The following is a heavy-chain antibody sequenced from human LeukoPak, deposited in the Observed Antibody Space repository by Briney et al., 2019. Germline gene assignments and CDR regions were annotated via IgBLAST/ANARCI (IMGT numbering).Heavy chain of an antibody. J-gene: IGHJ3*02. CDR3: ARMSYDAFDM. Sequence: SETLSLTCAVYGGSFSGYYWSWIRQPPGKGLEWIGEINHSGSTNYNPSLKSRVTISVDTSKNHFSLKLSSVTAADTAVYYCARMSYDAFDMWGQGTMVTVCS. V-gene: IGHV4-34*01. CDR1: GGSFSGYY. D-gene: IGHD1-26*01. CDR2: INHSGST.